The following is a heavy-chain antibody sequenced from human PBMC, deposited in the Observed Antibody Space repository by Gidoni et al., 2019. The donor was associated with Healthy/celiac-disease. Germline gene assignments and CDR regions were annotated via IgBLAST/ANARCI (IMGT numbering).Heavy chain of an antibody. CDR1: GFTFSSYA. CDR3: AKDKRITMIVVVITDYYMDV. CDR2: ISGSGGST. Sequence: EVQLLESGGGLVQPGGSLRLSCAASGFTFSSYAMSWVRQAPGKGLEWVSAISGSGGSTYYADSVKGRFTISRDNSKNTLYLQMNSLRAEDTAVYYCAKDKRITMIVVVITDYYMDVWGKGTTVTVSS. J-gene: IGHJ6*03. V-gene: IGHV3-23*01. D-gene: IGHD3-22*01.